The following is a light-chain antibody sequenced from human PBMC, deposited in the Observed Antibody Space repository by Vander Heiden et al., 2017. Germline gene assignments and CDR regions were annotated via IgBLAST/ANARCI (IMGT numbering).Light chain of an antibody. CDR2: DAS. Sequence: AIQLTQSPSSLSASVGHRVTITCRASQGISSALAWYQQKPGKAPKLLIYDASSLESGVPSRFSGSGYGTDFTLTISSLQPEDFATYYCQQFNSYPLPLTFGGGTKVEIK. CDR3: QQFNSYPLPLT. V-gene: IGKV1-13*02. J-gene: IGKJ4*01. CDR1: QGISSA.